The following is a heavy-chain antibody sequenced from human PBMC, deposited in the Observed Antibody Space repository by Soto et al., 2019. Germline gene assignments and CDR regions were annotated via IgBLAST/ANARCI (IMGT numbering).Heavy chain of an antibody. D-gene: IGHD1-26*01. CDR3: SRRGVGARYFDD. J-gene: IGHJ4*02. Sequence: QVQLQESGPGLVTPSETLSLTCTVSGGSISSYYWSWIRQPPGQGLEWIGYIYYSGSTNYNPSLKSRVTISVDTSKNQFSLKRRSVTAADTAVYYCSRRGVGARYFDDWGQGTLVTVSS. CDR2: IYYSGST. CDR1: GGSISSYY. V-gene: IGHV4-59*01.